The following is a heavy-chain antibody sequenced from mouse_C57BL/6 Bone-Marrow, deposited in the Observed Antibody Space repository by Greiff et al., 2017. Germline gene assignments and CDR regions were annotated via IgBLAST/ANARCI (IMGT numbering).Heavy chain of an antibody. J-gene: IGHJ2*01. Sequence: VQLQQPGAELVRPGTSVKLSCKASGYTFTSYWMHWVKQRPGQGLEWIGVIDPSDSYTNYNQKFKGKATLTVDTSSSTAYMQLSSLTSEDSAVYYCARLGLRWYYFDYWGQGTTLTVSS. CDR2: IDPSDSYT. D-gene: IGHD2-4*01. CDR3: ARLGLRWYYFDY. V-gene: IGHV1-59*01. CDR1: GYTFTSYW.